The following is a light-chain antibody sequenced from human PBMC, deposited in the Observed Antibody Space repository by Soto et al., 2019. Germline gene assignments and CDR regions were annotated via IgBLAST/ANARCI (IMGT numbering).Light chain of an antibody. J-gene: IGLJ2*01. Sequence: QSALTQPRSVSGSPGQSVTISCTGTSSDVGGYNYVSWYQQHPGKAPKLMIYEVSNRPSGVSNRFSGSKSGNTASLTISGLQAEDEADYYCSSYTSIVTLVFGGGTKLTVL. CDR3: SSYTSIVTLV. CDR1: SSDVGGYNY. CDR2: EVS. V-gene: IGLV2-14*01.